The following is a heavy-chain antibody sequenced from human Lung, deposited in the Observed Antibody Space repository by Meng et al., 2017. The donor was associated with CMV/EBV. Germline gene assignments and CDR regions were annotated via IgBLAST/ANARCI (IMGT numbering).Heavy chain of an antibody. CDR1: GFSLSSPGLR. CDR2: IDWHDDK. Sequence: QTHSLIXTFSGFSLSSPGLRVNWIRQPPGKALEWLARIDWHDDKLYNTSLRTRLTISKDTFKNQVVLTMTDMDHVDTATYYCARTSDYYHVMDVWGQGTTVTVPS. V-gene: IGHV2-70D*14. CDR3: ARTSDYYHVMDV. J-gene: IGHJ6*02.